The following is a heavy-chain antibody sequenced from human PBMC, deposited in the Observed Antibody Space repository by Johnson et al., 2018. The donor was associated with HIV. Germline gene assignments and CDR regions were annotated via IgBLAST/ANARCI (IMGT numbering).Heavy chain of an antibody. CDR3: ARTLWVGKESAFDI. Sequence: VQLVESGGGVVQPGRSLRLSCAASGFTVSSNYMSWVRQAPGKGLEWVSTIYSGGSTYYADSVKGRFTISRDNSKNTLYLQMNSLRAEDTAVYYCARTLWVGKESAFDIWGQGTMVTVSS. CDR2: IYSGGST. V-gene: IGHV3-53*01. D-gene: IGHD3-16*01. J-gene: IGHJ3*02. CDR1: GFTVSSNY.